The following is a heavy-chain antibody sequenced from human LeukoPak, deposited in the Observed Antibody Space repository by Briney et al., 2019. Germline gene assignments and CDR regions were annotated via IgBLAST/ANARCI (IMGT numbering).Heavy chain of an antibody. D-gene: IGHD3-9*01. CDR3: ARGMYYDILTGLPNWFDP. Sequence: SETLSLTCTVSGGSISSYYWSWIRQPPGKGLEWIGYIYYSGSTNYNPSLKSRVTISVDTSKNQLSLKLTSVTAADTAVYYCARGMYYDILTGLPNWFDPWGQGTLVTVSS. CDR1: GGSISSYY. V-gene: IGHV4-59*08. J-gene: IGHJ5*02. CDR2: IYYSGST.